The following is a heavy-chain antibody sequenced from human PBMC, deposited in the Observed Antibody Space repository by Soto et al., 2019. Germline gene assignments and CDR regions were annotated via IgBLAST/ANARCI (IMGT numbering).Heavy chain of an antibody. Sequence: SETLSLTCTVSGGSISSYYWSWIRQPPGKGLEWIGYIYYSGSTNYNPSLKSRVTISVDTSKNQFSLKLSSVTAADTAVYYCARDGTSAAGRAYYFDYXGQGTLVTVS. CDR2: IYYSGST. CDR3: ARDGTSAAGRAYYFDY. CDR1: GGSISSYY. J-gene: IGHJ4*02. V-gene: IGHV4-59*01. D-gene: IGHD6-13*01.